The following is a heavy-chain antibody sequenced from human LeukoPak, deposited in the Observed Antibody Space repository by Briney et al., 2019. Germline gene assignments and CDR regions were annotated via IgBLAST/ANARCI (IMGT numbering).Heavy chain of an antibody. J-gene: IGHJ4*02. V-gene: IGHV3-30-3*01. CDR3: AKAMTKGPPFDF. D-gene: IGHD3-22*01. Sequence: GGSLRLSCAASGFTFSSYAMHWVRQAPGKGLEWVAVISYDGSNKYYADSVKGRFTISRDNSKNTLYLQMNSLRAEDTAVYYCAKAMTKGPPFDFWGQGTLVTVSS. CDR2: ISYDGSNK. CDR1: GFTFSSYA.